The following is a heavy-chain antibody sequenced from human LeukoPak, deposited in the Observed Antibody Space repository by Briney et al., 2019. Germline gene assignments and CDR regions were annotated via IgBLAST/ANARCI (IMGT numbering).Heavy chain of an antibody. CDR3: ARARYCSGGSCYGETYYYGMGV. D-gene: IGHD2-15*01. CDR2: IIPIFGTA. CDR1: GGTFSSYV. J-gene: IGHJ6*04. Sequence: GASVKVSCKASGGTFSSYVISWVRQAPGQGLEWMGGIIPIFGTANYAQKFHGRVTITADKSTSTAYMELSSLRSEDTAVYYCARARYCSGGSCYGETYYYGMGVWGKGTTVTVSS. V-gene: IGHV1-69*06.